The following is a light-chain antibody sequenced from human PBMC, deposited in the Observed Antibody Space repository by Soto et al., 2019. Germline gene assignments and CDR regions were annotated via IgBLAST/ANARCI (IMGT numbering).Light chain of an antibody. V-gene: IGKV1D-8*01. CDR2: ATS. J-gene: IGKJ2*01. CDR3: QQYYNFPYT. CDR1: QNTGGL. Sequence: VIWMTQSPSLLSASTGDRVTISCRMSQNTGGLLAWYQQKPGKAPELLVYATSTLQTGVPSRFSGSGSGTDFTLTISRLQSEDFATYYCQQYYNFPYTFGQGTKLEIK.